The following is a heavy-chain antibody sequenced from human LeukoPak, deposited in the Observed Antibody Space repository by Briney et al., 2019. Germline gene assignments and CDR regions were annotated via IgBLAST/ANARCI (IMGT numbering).Heavy chain of an antibody. D-gene: IGHD6-13*01. CDR3: ARHRGPYSSWYAVDY. V-gene: IGHV4-38-2*02. CDR1: GYSISSGYY. J-gene: IGHJ4*02. CDR2: IYHSGST. Sequence: PSETLSLTCTVSGYSISSGYYWGWIRQPPGKGLEWIGSIYHSGSTYYNPSLKSRVTISVDTSKNQFSLKLSSVTAADTAVYYCARHRGPYSSWYAVDYWGQGTLVTVSS.